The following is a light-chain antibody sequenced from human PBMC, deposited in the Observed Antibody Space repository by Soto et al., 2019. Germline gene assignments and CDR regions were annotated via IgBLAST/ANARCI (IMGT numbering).Light chain of an antibody. V-gene: IGLV7-43*01. CDR3: VLLYGGAWV. Sequence: QAVVTQEPSLTVSPGGTVTLTCALTTGEVTSDYYPNWFQRRPGQALRTLIYRTSNKHSWTPARFSGSLLGGKAALTLSGVQPEDEADYYCVLLYGGAWVFGGGTKLTVL. J-gene: IGLJ3*02. CDR2: RTS. CDR1: TGEVTSDYY.